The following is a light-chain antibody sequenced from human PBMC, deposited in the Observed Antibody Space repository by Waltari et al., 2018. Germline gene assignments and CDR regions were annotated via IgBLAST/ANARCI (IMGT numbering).Light chain of an antibody. J-gene: IGKJ3*01. CDR1: QSVSTN. Sequence: IVMTQSPATLSVSPGERATLPCRASQSVSTNLAWYQQKPGQAPRLPIYGASARATGVPARFSGSGSGTEFTLTISSLQSEDFAVYYCQQYNNWPPLFTFGPGTKVDI. CDR2: GAS. CDR3: QQYNNWPPLFT. V-gene: IGKV3-15*01.